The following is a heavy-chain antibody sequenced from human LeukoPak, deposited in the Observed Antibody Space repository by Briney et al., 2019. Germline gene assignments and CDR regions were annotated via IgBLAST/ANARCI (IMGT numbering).Heavy chain of an antibody. Sequence: ASVKVSCKASGYTFTSYGISWVRQAPGQGLEWMGWISAYNGNTNYAQKLQGRVTMTTDTSTSTAYMELRSLRSDDTAVYYCARERTQYCSSTSCYTWSYFDYWGQGTLVTVSS. J-gene: IGHJ4*02. V-gene: IGHV1-18*01. CDR3: ARERTQYCSSTSCYTWSYFDY. D-gene: IGHD2-2*02. CDR2: ISAYNGNT. CDR1: GYTFTSYG.